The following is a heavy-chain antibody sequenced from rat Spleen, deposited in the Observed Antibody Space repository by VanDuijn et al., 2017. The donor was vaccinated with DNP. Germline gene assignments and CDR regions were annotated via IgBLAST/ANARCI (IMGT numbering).Heavy chain of an antibody. V-gene: IGHV5-22*01. CDR3: ARHVLPLRVWDY. Sequence: EVQLVESGGGLVQPGRSLKLSCAASGFTFSDYYMAWVRQVPPKGLEWVAYSSYDGVNTYNGDSVKGRFTISRDNAKSTLYLQMNSLRSEDMATYYCARHVLPLRVWDYWGQGVMVTVSS. CDR1: GFTFSDYY. CDR2: SSYDGVNT. J-gene: IGHJ2*01. D-gene: IGHD1-4*01.